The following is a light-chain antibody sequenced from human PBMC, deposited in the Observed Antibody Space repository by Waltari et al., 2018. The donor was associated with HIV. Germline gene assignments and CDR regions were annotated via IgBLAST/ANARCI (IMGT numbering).Light chain of an antibody. CDR3: QQYDNLPLT. CDR2: DAS. CDR1: QDITNH. Sequence: DLLMTQSPSSLSASVGDRVTITCQASQDITNHLNWYQQKPGSAPKLLIYDASNLETGVPSRFSGSRSGTAFTFTVTSLQPEDIATYYCQQYDNLPLTFGGGTKVEI. V-gene: IGKV1-33*01. J-gene: IGKJ4*01.